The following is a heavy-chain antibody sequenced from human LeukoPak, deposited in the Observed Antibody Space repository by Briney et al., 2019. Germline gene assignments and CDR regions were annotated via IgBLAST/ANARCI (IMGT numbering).Heavy chain of an antibody. V-gene: IGHV3-7*01. CDR3: AREALRVVTSHQFDY. CDR1: GFTFSSYW. Sequence: GGSLRLSCAASGFTFSSYWMSWVRQAPGKGLEWVANIKQDGSEKYYVDSVKGRFTISRDNAKNSLYLQMNSLRAEDTAVYYCAREALRVVTSHQFDYWGQGTLVTVSS. CDR2: IKQDGSEK. D-gene: IGHD4-23*01. J-gene: IGHJ4*02.